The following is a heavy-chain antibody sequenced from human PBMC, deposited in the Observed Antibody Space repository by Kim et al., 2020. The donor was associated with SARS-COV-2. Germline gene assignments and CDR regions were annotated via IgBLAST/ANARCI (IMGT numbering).Heavy chain of an antibody. CDR2: IYSGGST. D-gene: IGHD3-10*01. CDR1: GFTVSSNY. Sequence: GGSLRLSCAASGFTVSSNYMSWVRQAPGKGLEWVSVIYSGGSTYYADSVKGRFTISRDNSKNTLYLQMNSLRAEDTAVYYCARPLQVTMGSYGMDVWGQGTTVTVSS. J-gene: IGHJ6*02. V-gene: IGHV3-53*01. CDR3: ARPLQVTMGSYGMDV.